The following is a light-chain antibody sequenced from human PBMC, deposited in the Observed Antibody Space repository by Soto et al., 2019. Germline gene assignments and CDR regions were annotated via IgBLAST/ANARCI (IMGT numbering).Light chain of an antibody. CDR3: QQYNSYSYT. J-gene: IGKJ2*01. Sequence: DIQMTQSPSTLSASVGDRVTITCWASQSISSWLAWYQQKPGKAPKLLIYDASSLESGVPSRFSGSGSGTEFTLTISSLQPDDFAPYYCQQYNSYSYTFGQGTKLEIK. V-gene: IGKV1-5*01. CDR1: QSISSW. CDR2: DAS.